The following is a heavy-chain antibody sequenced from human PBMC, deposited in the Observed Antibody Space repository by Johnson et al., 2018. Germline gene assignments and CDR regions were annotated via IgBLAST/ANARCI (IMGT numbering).Heavy chain of an antibody. CDR3: PYDSSGYYYFQH. CDR2: IGTGGDT. J-gene: IGHJ1*01. V-gene: IGHV3-47*02. D-gene: IGHD3-22*01. Sequence: VQLVQSGGGLVQPGGSLRLSCAASGFTFSSYWMSWVRQAPGKGPEWVSAIGTGGDTYYADSVMSRFTISRDNAKKSLYLQMNSLIAEDMAAWGGPYDSSGYYYFQHWGQGTLVTVSS. CDR1: GFTFSSYW.